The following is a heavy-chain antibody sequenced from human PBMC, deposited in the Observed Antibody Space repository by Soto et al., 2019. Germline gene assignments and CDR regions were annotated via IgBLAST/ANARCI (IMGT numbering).Heavy chain of an antibody. D-gene: IGHD3-10*01. CDR1: GFTFSSYA. CDR3: AKTRPRYYGSGSYYFDY. CDR2: ISGSGGST. Sequence: GGSLRLSCAASGFTFSSYAMSWVRQAPGKGLEWVSAISGSGGSTYYADSVKGRFTISRDNSKNTLYLQMNSLRAEDTAVYYCAKTRPRYYGSGSYYFDYWGQGTLVTVSS. V-gene: IGHV3-23*01. J-gene: IGHJ4*02.